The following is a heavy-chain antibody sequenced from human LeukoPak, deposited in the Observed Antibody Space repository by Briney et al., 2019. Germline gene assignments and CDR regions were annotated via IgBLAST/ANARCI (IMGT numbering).Heavy chain of an antibody. J-gene: IGHJ3*02. CDR2: MNPNSGNT. D-gene: IGHD6-25*01. V-gene: IGHV1-8*03. Sequence: ASVKVSCKASGYTFTSYDINWARQATGQGLEWTGWMNPNSGNTGYAQKFQGRVTITRNTSISTAYMELSSLRSEDTAVYYCARGSGYSHDAFDIWGQGTMVTVSS. CDR1: GYTFTSYD. CDR3: ARGSGYSHDAFDI.